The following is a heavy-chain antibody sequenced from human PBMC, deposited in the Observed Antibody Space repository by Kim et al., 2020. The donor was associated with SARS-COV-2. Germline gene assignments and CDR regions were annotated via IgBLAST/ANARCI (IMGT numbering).Heavy chain of an antibody. V-gene: IGHV4-34*01. CDR2: INHSGST. J-gene: IGHJ4*02. Sequence: SETLSLTCAVYGGSFSGYYWSWIRQPPGKGLEWIGEINHSGSTNYNPSLKSRVTISVDTSKNQFSLKLSSVTAADTAVYYCARWGSGSYYSDYWGQGTLVTVSS. CDR1: GGSFSGYY. D-gene: IGHD3-10*01. CDR3: ARWGSGSYYSDY.